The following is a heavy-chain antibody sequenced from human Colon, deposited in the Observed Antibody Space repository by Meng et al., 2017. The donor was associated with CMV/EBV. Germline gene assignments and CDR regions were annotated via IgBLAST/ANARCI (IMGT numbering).Heavy chain of an antibody. J-gene: IGHJ4*02. V-gene: IGHV3-53*01. CDR2: IYNSDNI. D-gene: IGHD6-13*01. Sequence: GGSLRLSCAASGFTVSSSYMTWVRQAPGKGLEWVSVIYNSDNIYYADSVKGRFTISRDKSKNTLYLQMNSLRGEDTAVYYCAKDGGGSSWDGFFDSWGQGSLVTVSS. CDR3: AKDGGGSSWDGFFDS. CDR1: GFTVSSSY.